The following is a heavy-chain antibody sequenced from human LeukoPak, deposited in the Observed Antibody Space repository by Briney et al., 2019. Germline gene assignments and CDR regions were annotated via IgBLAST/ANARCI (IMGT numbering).Heavy chain of an antibody. CDR1: GFTFSSYW. D-gene: IGHD3-10*01. J-gene: IGHJ4*02. CDR2: IRQDGSDK. V-gene: IGHV3-7*02. Sequence: PGGSLRLSCAASGFTFSSYWMSWVRQAPGKGLEWVANIRQDGSDKYYVDSVKGRFTISRDNAKNTLYLQMNSLRAEDTAVYYCARGRFYGSGTPYTDYWGQGTLVTVSS. CDR3: ARGRFYGSGTPYTDY.